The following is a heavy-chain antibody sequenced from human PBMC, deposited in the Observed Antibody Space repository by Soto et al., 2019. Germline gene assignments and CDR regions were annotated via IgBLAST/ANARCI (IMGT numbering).Heavy chain of an antibody. D-gene: IGHD5-12*01. CDR1: GGSISPYY. CDR2: IFYTGSS. Sequence: SDTLSLTCSVSGGSISPYYWSWIRQPPGKGLEWIGYIFYTGSSNYNPSLKSRVTISVDTSKNQFSLKLSSVTAADTAVYYCARDRGENVATIGVFDVWGQGTMVTVSS. V-gene: IGHV4-59*01. CDR3: ARDRGENVATIGVFDV. J-gene: IGHJ3*01.